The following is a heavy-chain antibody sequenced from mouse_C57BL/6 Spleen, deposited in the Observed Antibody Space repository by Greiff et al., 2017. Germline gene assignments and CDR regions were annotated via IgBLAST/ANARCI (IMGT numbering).Heavy chain of an antibody. Sequence: QVHVKQSGAELARPGASVKLSCKASGYTFTSYGISWVKQRTGQGLEWIGEIYPRSGNTYYNEKFKGKATLTADKSSSTAYMELRSLTSEDSAVYFCARGDSNYDYFDYWGQGTTLTVSS. CDR3: ARGDSNYDYFDY. CDR2: IYPRSGNT. CDR1: GYTFTSYG. J-gene: IGHJ2*01. D-gene: IGHD2-5*01. V-gene: IGHV1-81*01.